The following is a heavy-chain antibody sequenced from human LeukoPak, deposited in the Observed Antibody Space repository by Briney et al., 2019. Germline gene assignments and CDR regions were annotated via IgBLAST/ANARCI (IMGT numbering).Heavy chain of an antibody. D-gene: IGHD4-11*01. CDR3: ARGGRISNYPT. Sequence: SETLSLTCTVSGCTISSGGYYWIWNRQHPGQGLEWIGCIYYSGNTYYNPSLKSRVFISVDNTKNQFSLMLTSVTAADTAVYYCARGGRISNYPTWGQGTLVTVSS. J-gene: IGHJ1*01. CDR2: IYYSGNT. CDR1: GCTISSGGYY. V-gene: IGHV4-31*02.